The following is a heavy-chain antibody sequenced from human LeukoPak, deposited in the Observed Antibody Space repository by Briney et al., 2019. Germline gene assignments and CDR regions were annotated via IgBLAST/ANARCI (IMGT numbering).Heavy chain of an antibody. J-gene: IGHJ4*02. D-gene: IGHD6-19*01. CDR1: GFTFSSYA. CDR2: ISGSGGST. Sequence: GGSLRLSCAASGFTFSSYATSWVRQAPGKGLEWVSAISGSGGSTYYADSVKGRFTISRDNSKNTLYLQMNSLRAEDTAVYYCAKDRYGAAGYSSGWSDYWGQGTLVTVSS. CDR3: AKDRYGAAGYSSGWSDY. V-gene: IGHV3-23*01.